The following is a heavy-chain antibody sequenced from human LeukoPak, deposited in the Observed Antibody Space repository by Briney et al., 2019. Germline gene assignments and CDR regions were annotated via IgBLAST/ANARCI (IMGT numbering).Heavy chain of an antibody. CDR1: GGSISSYY. J-gene: IGHJ5*02. CDR3: ARAYQYYDFWSGYYPNWFDP. D-gene: IGHD3-3*01. V-gene: IGHV4-59*01. CDR2: IYYSGST. Sequence: SETLSLTCTVSGGSISSYYWSWIRQPPGKGLEWIGYIYYSGSTNYNPSLKSRVTISVDTSKNQFSLKLSSVTAADTAVYYCARAYQYYDFWSGYYPNWFDPWGQGTLVTVSS.